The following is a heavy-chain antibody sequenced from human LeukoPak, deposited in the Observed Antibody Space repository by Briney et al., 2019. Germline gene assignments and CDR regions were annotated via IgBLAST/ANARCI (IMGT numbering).Heavy chain of an antibody. CDR1: GYTFTSYY. D-gene: IGHD2-2*01. Sequence: ASVKVSCKASGYTFTSYYMHWVRQAPGQGLEWMGVINPSGGSTSYAQKFQGRVTMTRDTSTSTVYMELSSLRSEDTAVYYCARDRSTSSRDGWFDPWGQGTLVTVSS. V-gene: IGHV1-46*01. CDR3: ARDRSTSSRDGWFDP. J-gene: IGHJ5*02. CDR2: INPSGGST.